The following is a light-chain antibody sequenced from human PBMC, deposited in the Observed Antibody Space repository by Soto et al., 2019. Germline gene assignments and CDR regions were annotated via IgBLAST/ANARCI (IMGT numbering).Light chain of an antibody. CDR2: AAS. J-gene: IGKJ4*01. Sequence: IQMTQSPSSLSASVGDRVTITCRASHSIGNYLNWYQQRPGKAPNLLIYAASSLRSGVPSRFRGRRSGTDFTITYSCLLPEAVATYFCQQRFSSPLTFAGGTKVEIK. CDR1: HSIGNY. CDR3: QQRFSSPLT. V-gene: IGKV1-39*01.